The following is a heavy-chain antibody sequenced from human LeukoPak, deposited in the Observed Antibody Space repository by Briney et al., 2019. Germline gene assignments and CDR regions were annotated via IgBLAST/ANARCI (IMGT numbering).Heavy chain of an antibody. V-gene: IGHV3-30*18. CDR1: GFTFSSYG. CDR2: ISYDGSNK. D-gene: IGHD5-12*01. J-gene: IGHJ4*02. CDR3: AKDLGVATIGVPVT. Sequence: GGSLRLSCAASGFTFSSYGMHWVRQAPGKGLEWVAVISYDGSNKYYADSVKGRFTISRDNSKNTLYLQMNSLRAEDTAVHYCAKDLGVATIGVPVTWGQGTLVTVSS.